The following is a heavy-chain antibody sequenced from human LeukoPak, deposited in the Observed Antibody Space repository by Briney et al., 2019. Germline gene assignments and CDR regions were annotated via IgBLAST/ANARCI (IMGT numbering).Heavy chain of an antibody. CDR3: AREGSYYDYVWGSYRPYYFDY. Sequence: PSETLSLTCTVSGGSISSYYWSWIRQPPGKGLEWIGYIYYSGSTNYNPSLKSRVTISVDTSKNQFSLKLSSVTAADTAVYYCAREGSYYDYVWGSYRPYYFDYGAREPWSPSPQ. CDR1: GGSISSYY. CDR2: IYYSGST. J-gene: IGHJ4*02. D-gene: IGHD3-16*02. V-gene: IGHV4-59*01.